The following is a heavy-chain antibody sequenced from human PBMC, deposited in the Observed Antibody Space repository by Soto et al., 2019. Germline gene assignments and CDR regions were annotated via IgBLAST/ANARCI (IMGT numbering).Heavy chain of an antibody. D-gene: IGHD1-26*01. CDR3: ARVGQGAWYFDL. V-gene: IGHV3-74*01. J-gene: IGHJ2*01. CDR2: INPDGRVT. CDR1: GFTFSSYW. Sequence: EVQLVESGGGLVQPGGSLTLSCAASGFTFSSYWMHRVRQAPGKGVVWVSRINPDGRVTNYAGSVKGRFTISRDNAKNTLYLQMNSLRPEDTAVYYCARVGQGAWYFDLWGRGTLVTVSS.